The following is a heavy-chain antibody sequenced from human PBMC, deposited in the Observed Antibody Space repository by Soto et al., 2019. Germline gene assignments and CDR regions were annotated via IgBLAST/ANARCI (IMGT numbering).Heavy chain of an antibody. CDR3: ARDYRRAIFGVGGFDP. CDR2: IYYSGST. Sequence: PSETLSLTCTVSVGSISSGGYYWSWIRQHPGKGLEWIGYIYYSGSTYYNPSLKSRVTISVDTSKNQFSLKLSSVTAADTAVYYCARDYRRAIFGVGGFDPWGQGTLVTVSS. J-gene: IGHJ5*02. V-gene: IGHV4-31*03. CDR1: VGSISSGGYY. D-gene: IGHD3-3*01.